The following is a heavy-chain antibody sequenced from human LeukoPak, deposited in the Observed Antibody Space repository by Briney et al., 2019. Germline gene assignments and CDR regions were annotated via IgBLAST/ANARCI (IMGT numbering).Heavy chain of an antibody. CDR3: AKDIGDGYNYGIDY. Sequence: PGGSLRLSCAASGFTFSSYAMSWVRQAPGKGLEWVSAISGSGGSTYYADSVKGRFTISRDNSKNSLYLQMNSLRTEDTALYYCAKDIGDGYNYGIDYWGQGTLVTVSS. CDR2: ISGSGGST. D-gene: IGHD5-24*01. CDR1: GFTFSSYA. V-gene: IGHV3-23*01. J-gene: IGHJ4*02.